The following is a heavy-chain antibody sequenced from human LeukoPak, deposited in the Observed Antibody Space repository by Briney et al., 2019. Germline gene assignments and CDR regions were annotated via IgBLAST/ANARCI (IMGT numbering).Heavy chain of an antibody. CDR2: IYTSGST. CDR3: ARRGSSWSNWFDP. V-gene: IGHV4-4*09. J-gene: IGHJ5*02. D-gene: IGHD6-13*01. Sequence: PSETLSLTCTVSGGSISSYYWSWIRQPPGKGLEWIGYIYTSGSTNYNPSLKSRVTISVDTSKNQFSLKLSSVTAADTAVYYCARRGSSWSNWFDPWGQGTLVTVSS. CDR1: GGSISSYY.